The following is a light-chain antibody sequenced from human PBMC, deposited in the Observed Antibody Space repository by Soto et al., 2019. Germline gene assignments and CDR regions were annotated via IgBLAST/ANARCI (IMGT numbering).Light chain of an antibody. CDR3: TSFSSSTSLYV. CDR1: TRDIAGYNY. V-gene: IGLV2-14*01. J-gene: IGLJ1*01. CDR2: QVT. Sequence: QSALTQPASVSGSLGRSITISCTGTTRDIAGYNYISWYQQLPGKAPKLMIYQVTIRPSGISNRFSGSKSGNTASLTISGLQAEDEADYYCTSFSSSTSLYVFGTGTRSPS.